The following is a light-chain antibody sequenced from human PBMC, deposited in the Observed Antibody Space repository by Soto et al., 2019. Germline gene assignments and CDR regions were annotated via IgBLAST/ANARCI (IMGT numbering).Light chain of an antibody. CDR1: QSVSSN. CDR2: GAS. V-gene: IGKV3-15*01. Sequence: EIVMTQSPATLSVSPGERATLSCRASQSVSSNLAWYQQKPGQAPRLLIYGASTRATGIPARFSGSGSGTEFTLTISSLPSEDFAVYYWQQYNNWPPKTFGQGTKLEIK. J-gene: IGKJ2*01. CDR3: QQYNNWPPKT.